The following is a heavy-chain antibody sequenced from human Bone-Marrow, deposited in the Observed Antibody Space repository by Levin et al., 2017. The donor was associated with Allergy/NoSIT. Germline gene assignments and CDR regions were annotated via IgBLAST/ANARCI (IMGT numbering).Heavy chain of an antibody. CDR1: GFTFSSYA. CDR3: ARASTYGDYDAFDI. V-gene: IGHV3-30-3*01. Sequence: SLRLSCAASGFTFSSYAMHWVRQAPGKGLEWVAVISYDGSNKYYADSVKGRFTISRDNSKNTLYLQMNSLRAEDTAVYYCARASTYGDYDAFDIWGQGTMVTVSS. CDR2: ISYDGSNK. J-gene: IGHJ3*02. D-gene: IGHD4-17*01.